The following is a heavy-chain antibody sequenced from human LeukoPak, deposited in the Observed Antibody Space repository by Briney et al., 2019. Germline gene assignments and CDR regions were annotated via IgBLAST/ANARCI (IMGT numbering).Heavy chain of an antibody. CDR1: GGSISCYY. CDR2: IYYSGST. D-gene: IGHD3-22*01. J-gene: IGHJ4*02. V-gene: IGHV4-59*01. Sequence: SETLSLTCTVSGGSISCYYWSWIRQPPGKGLEWIGYIYYSGSTNYNPSLKSRVTISVDTSKNQFSLKLSSVTAADTAVYYCARGEDSSGYPYFDYWGQGTLVTVSS. CDR3: ARGEDSSGYPYFDY.